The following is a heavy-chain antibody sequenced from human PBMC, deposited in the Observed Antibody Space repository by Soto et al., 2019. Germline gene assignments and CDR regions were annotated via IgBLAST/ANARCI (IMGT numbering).Heavy chain of an antibody. D-gene: IGHD4-17*01. CDR3: ARTGDYDAFDI. CDR1: GFTFSSYW. J-gene: IGHJ3*02. CDR2: ISGDGSRT. Sequence: GGSLRLSCAASGFTFSSYWMHWVRQAPGKGLVWVSRISGDGSRTYYADSVQGRFTISRDNAKNTVYLQMNSLRAEETAVYYCARTGDYDAFDIWGQGPMVTVSS. V-gene: IGHV3-74*01.